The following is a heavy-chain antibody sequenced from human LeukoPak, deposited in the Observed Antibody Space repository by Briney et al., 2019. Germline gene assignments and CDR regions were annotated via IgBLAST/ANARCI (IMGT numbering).Heavy chain of an antibody. CDR2: INHSGST. D-gene: IGHD2-15*01. Sequence: AETLCLTCAVYGVSFSGYYWSWIRQPPGKGLEWVGEINHSGSTNYHPSLKSRVTISVDTSKNQFSLKLSSVTAADTAVYYCARVSGYCSGGSCYYFDYWGQGTLVTVSS. CDR1: GVSFSGYY. V-gene: IGHV4-34*01. CDR3: ARVSGYCSGGSCYYFDY. J-gene: IGHJ4*02.